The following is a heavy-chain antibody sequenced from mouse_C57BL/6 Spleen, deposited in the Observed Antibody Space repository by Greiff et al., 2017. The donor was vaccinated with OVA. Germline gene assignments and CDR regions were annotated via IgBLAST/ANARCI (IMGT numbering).Heavy chain of an antibody. V-gene: IGHV1-82*01. J-gene: IGHJ3*01. CDR2: IYPGDGDT. CDR3: ARGASQLY. Sequence: VQLQQSGPELVKPGASVKISCKASGYAFSSSWMNWVKQRPGKGLEWIGRIYPGDGDTNYNGKFKGKATLTADKSSSTAYMQLSSLIYEDSAVYFCARGASQLYWGQGTLVTVSA. D-gene: IGHD6-1*01. CDR1: GYAFSSSW.